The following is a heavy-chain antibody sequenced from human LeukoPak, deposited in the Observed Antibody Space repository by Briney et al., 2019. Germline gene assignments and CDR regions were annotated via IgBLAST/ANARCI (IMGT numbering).Heavy chain of an antibody. Sequence: PGGSLRLSCAASGFTFSSYALTWVRQAPGKGLERVSSISDSGDRTHYADSVKGRFTISRVNSKNTLFLQMSNLRTEDTAVYYCANSSLAWGQGTLVTASS. CDR1: GFTFSSYA. J-gene: IGHJ4*02. CDR2: ISDSGDRT. D-gene: IGHD6-6*01. V-gene: IGHV3-23*01. CDR3: ANSSLA.